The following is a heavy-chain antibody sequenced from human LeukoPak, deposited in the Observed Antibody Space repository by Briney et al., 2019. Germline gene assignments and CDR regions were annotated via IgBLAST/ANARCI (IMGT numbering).Heavy chain of an antibody. CDR3: AKSTVMTAVVTPAFDS. D-gene: IGHD4-23*01. J-gene: IGHJ4*02. CDR1: GFTFSTYA. Sequence: GGSLRLSCAASGFTFSTYAMSWVRQAPGKGLEWVSAISASTRSTYYADSVKGRFTISRDNSKNTLSLQMNGLRAEDTAVYFCAKSTVMTAVVTPAFDSWGQGTLVVVSS. CDR2: ISASTRST. V-gene: IGHV3-23*01.